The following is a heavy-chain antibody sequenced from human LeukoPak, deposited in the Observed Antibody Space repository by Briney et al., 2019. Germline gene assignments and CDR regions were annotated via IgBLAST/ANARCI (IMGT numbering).Heavy chain of an antibody. J-gene: IGHJ5*02. CDR2: ISGSSGST. V-gene: IGHV3-23*01. Sequence: GGSLRLSCAVSGFTFSCYAINWVRQAPGKGLEWVSSISGSSGSTFYADSVKGRFTISRDNSKNTLYLQMNSLRAEDTAVYYCAKDQVVITTTGSWFDPWGQGTLVTVSS. CDR3: AKDQVVITTTGSWFDP. CDR1: GFTFSCYA. D-gene: IGHD3-22*01.